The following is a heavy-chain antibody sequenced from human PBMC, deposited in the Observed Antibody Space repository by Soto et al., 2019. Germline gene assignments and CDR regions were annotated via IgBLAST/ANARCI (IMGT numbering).Heavy chain of an antibody. CDR2: ANPAGGIT. CDR1: GNTFTSQH. CDR3: AIPANLDXYYAMDV. J-gene: IGHJ6*02. D-gene: IGHD2-15*01. V-gene: IGHV1-46*01. Sequence: ASVKVSCKASGNTFTSQHMPWVRQAPGQGLEWMGIANPAGGITTHAPTFQDRLTMTSDTSTSTVYMELSGLRSDDTAVYYCAIPANLDXYYAMDVWGQGTTVTVSS.